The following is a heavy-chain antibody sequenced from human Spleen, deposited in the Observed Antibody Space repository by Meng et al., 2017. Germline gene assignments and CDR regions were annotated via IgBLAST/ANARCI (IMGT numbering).Heavy chain of an antibody. D-gene: IGHD3-22*01. J-gene: IGHJ4*02. Sequence: GESLKISCAASGFTFDDYGMSWVRQAPGKGLEWVSGINWNGGSTGYADSVKGRFTISRDNAKNSLYLQMNSLRAEDTALYYCARDPRWYYDSSGWGVEGYFDYRGQGTLVTVSS. V-gene: IGHV3-20*04. CDR3: ARDPRWYYDSSGWGVEGYFDY. CDR1: GFTFDDYG. CDR2: INWNGGST.